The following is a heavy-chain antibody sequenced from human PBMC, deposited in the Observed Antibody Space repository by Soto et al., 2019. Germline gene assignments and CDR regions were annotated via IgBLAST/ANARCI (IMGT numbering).Heavy chain of an antibody. V-gene: IGHV3-23*04. D-gene: IGHD2-21*01. CDR3: AKAFCDAATCFPCES. CDR2: ISNRGSSA. Sequence: EVHLVQSGGGLVQPGESLSLSCVASGFTFNDYAMHWVRQTPGKGLEWVAAISNRGSSAYDADAVKGRFTISRDKSTKTLSLHMHTLRVEDTAVYFCAKAFCDAATCFPCESWGQGTPVAVSP. J-gene: IGHJ4*02. CDR1: GFTFNDYA.